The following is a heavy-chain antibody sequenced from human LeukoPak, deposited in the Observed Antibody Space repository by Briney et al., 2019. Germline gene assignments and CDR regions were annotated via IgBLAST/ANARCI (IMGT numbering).Heavy chain of an antibody. CDR1: GYTFTSYD. D-gene: IGHD2-2*02. J-gene: IGHJ6*02. V-gene: IGHV1-8*01. CDR3: ARPHIVVVPAPIGAYYYYYYGMDV. Sequence: ASVKVSCKASGYTFTSYDINWVRQATGQGLEWMGWMNPNSGNTGYAQKFQGRVTMTRNTSISTAHMELSSLRSEDTAVYYCARPHIVVVPAPIGAYYYYYYGMDVGGQGTTVPVSS. CDR2: MNPNSGNT.